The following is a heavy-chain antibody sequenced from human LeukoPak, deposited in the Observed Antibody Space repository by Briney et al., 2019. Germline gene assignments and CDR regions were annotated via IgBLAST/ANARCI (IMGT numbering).Heavy chain of an antibody. J-gene: IGHJ4*02. CDR3: TRGYYYGSGSYMYGFDY. CDR2: IRSKAYGGTT. CDR1: GFTFGDYS. D-gene: IGHD3-10*01. V-gene: IGHV3-49*04. Sequence: GGSLRLSCTASGFTFGDYSMSWVRQAPGKGLEWVGFIRSKAYGGTTEYAASVKGTFTISRDDSKSLAYLQMNSLKPEDTAVYYCTRGYYYGSGSYMYGFDYWGQGTLVTVSS.